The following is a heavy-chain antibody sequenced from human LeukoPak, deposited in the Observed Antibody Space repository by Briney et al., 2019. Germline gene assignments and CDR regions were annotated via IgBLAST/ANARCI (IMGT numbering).Heavy chain of an antibody. CDR3: AMYSSSWSTPPREPTDV. V-gene: IGHV4-39*01. Sequence: SETLSLTCTFSGGSISSSSYYWGWIRQPPGKGLEWIGSIYYSGSTYYNPSLKSRVTISVDTSKNQFSLKLSSVTAADTAVYYCAMYSSSWSTPPREPTDVWGKGTTVTVSS. J-gene: IGHJ6*04. CDR1: GGSISSSSYY. D-gene: IGHD6-13*01. CDR2: IYYSGST.